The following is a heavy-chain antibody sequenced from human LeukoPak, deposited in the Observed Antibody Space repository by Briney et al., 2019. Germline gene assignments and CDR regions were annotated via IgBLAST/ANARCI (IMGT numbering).Heavy chain of an antibody. V-gene: IGHV3-23*01. J-gene: IGHJ3*02. CDR2: ISGSGGTT. CDR1: GFTFSNFA. Sequence: GGSLRLSCPASGFTFSNFAMSWVRQAPGKGLEWVSCISGSGGTTYYADSVKGRFIISRDNSKKTLYLQMNSLRAEDTAVYYCARDRIPKIKVDAFDIWGHGTMVTVSS. D-gene: IGHD2-21*01. CDR3: ARDRIPKIKVDAFDI.